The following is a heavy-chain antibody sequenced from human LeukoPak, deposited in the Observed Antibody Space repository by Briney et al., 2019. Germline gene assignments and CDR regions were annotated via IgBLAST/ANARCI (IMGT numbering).Heavy chain of an antibody. V-gene: IGHV1-69*05. Sequence: SVKVSCKASGGTFSSYAISWVRQAPGQGHEWMGRIIPIFGTANYAQKFQGRVTITTDESTSTAYMELSSLRSEDTAVYYCAREGPYYYDSSGYYGYYFDYWGQGTLVTVSS. D-gene: IGHD3-22*01. J-gene: IGHJ4*02. CDR3: AREGPYYYDSSGYYGYYFDY. CDR1: GGTFSSYA. CDR2: IIPIFGTA.